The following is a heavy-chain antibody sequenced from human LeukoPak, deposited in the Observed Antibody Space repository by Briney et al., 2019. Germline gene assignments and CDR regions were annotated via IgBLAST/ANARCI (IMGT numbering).Heavy chain of an antibody. CDR2: IYTSGRT. J-gene: IGHJ3*01. CDR1: GDSISSTTNY. CDR3: ARGTTAKAGDAFDV. D-gene: IGHD2/OR15-2a*01. Sequence: NPSQTLSLTCTVSGDSISSTTNYWTWIRQPAGKGLEWIGRIYTSGRTYYNSYNPSLKSRVTISVDTSKNHFSLKLTSVTAADTAVCYCARGTTAKAGDAFDVWGQGTMVTVSS. V-gene: IGHV4-61*02.